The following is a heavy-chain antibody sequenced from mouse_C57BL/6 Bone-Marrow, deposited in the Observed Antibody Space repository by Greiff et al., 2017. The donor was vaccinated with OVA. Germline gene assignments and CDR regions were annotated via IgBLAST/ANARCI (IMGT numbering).Heavy chain of an antibody. CDR2: INPSSGYT. V-gene: IGHV1-7*01. CDR3: ARKDYGSSYVFDY. D-gene: IGHD1-1*01. CDR1: GYTFTSYW. J-gene: IGHJ2*01. Sequence: VKLQQSGAELVRPGASVKLSCKASGYTFTSYWMHWVKQRPGQGLEWIGYINPSSGYTKYNQKFKDKATLTADKSSSTAYMQLSSLTYEDSAVYYCARKDYGSSYVFDYWGQGTTLTVSS.